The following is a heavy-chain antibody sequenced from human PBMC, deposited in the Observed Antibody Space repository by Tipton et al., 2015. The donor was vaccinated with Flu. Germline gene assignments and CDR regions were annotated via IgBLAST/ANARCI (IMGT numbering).Heavy chain of an antibody. V-gene: IGHV3-49*03. J-gene: IGHJ5*02. CDR2: VRSKAYGGTT. D-gene: IGHD3-16*01. Sequence: SLRLSCTASGFTFGDYAMSWFRQAPGKGLEWVGFVRSKAYGGTTESAASVKARFTISRDDSKNIAYLQMNSLKIEDTAVYYCTRGAYVRVLFDPWGQGTLVIVSS. CDR1: GFTFGDYA. CDR3: TRGAYVRVLFDP.